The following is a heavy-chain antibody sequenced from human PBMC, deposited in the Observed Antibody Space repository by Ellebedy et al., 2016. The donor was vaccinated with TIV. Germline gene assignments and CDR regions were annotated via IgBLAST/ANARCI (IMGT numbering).Heavy chain of an antibody. J-gene: IGHJ3*01. CDR3: ARGPGYHDAFDV. Sequence: SETLSLXXTVSGGSITSYFWSWLRQPPGKTLEWIAYISYEGTTTYHPSLKSRITMSVDTSKNQLSLKLSSVTAADTAVYYCARGPGYHDAFDVWGQGTMVTGSS. D-gene: IGHD2-2*01. CDR1: GGSITSYF. CDR2: ISYEGTT. V-gene: IGHV4-59*12.